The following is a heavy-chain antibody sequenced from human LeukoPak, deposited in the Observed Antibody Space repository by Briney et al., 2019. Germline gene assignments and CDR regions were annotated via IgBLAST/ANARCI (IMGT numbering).Heavy chain of an antibody. CDR1: GYIFTSNW. J-gene: IGHJ1*01. V-gene: IGHV5-51*01. CDR2: IFPADSDT. CDR3: ARLSSSGADS. Sequence: PGASLKIPCKGSGYIFTSNWIAWVRQRPRKGLEWMGIIFPADSDTTYNPSFQGQVTISADKSISTAYLQWSSLKASDTAMYFCARLSSSGADSWGQGTLVTVSS. D-gene: IGHD6-6*01.